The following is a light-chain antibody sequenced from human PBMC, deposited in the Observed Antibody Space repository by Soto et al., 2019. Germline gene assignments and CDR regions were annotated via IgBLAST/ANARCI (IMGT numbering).Light chain of an antibody. J-gene: IGLJ3*02. V-gene: IGLV4-69*01. Sequence: QSVLTQSPSASASLGASVKLTCTLSSGHSSYAIAWHQQQPEKGPRYLMKLNSDGSHSKGDGIPDRFSGSSSGAERYLTISSFQSEDEADYYCQTWGTGIWVFGGGTKVTVL. CDR2: LNSDGSH. CDR1: SGHSSYA. CDR3: QTWGTGIWV.